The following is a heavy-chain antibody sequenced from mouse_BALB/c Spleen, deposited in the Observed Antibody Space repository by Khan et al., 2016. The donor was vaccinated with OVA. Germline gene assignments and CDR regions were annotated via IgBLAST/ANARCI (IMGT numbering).Heavy chain of an antibody. CDR1: GYNFTGYI. Sequence: VRLKESGPELVKPGASVKLSCKASGYNFTGYIMHWVKQKPGQGLEWIGYIYPFNGDTLYNPKFKDKATLTSDTSSSTAYLELSSLTSEDTAVYFCATSGSDYVSFAYWGQGTLVTVSA. CDR2: IYPFNGDT. CDR3: ATSGSDYVSFAY. D-gene: IGHD1-3*01. J-gene: IGHJ3*01. V-gene: IGHV1S136*01.